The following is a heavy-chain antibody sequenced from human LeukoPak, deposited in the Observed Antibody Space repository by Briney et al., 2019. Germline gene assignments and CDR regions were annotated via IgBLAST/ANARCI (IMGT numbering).Heavy chain of an antibody. D-gene: IGHD3-22*01. Sequence: QPGGSLRLSCAAAGFTFGNYWMHWVRQAPGKGLVWVSRIKSDGRTNYADSVKGRFTISRDNAKNTVSLQMNSLRAEDTGVYYCARAPCEIGGYYPEYFRHWGQGTLVTVSS. CDR2: IKSDGRT. CDR1: GFTFGNYW. CDR3: ARAPCEIGGYYPEYFRH. J-gene: IGHJ1*01. V-gene: IGHV3-74*01.